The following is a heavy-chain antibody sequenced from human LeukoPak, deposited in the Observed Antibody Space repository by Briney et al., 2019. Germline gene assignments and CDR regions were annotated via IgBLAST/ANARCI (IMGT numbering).Heavy chain of an antibody. J-gene: IGHJ6*03. CDR2: IYYSGST. D-gene: IGHD5-18*01. CDR1: SGSISTSNYY. CDR3: ARLTAYYYMDV. V-gene: IGHV4-61*05. Sequence: SETLSLTCTVSSGSISTSNYYWGWVRQPPGKGLEWIGYIYYSGSTNYNSSLKSRVTISVDTSKNQFSLKLSSVTAADTAVYYCARLTAYYYMDVWGKGTTVTVSS.